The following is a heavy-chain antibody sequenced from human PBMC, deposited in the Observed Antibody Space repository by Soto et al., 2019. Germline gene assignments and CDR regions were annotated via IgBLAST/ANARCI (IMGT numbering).Heavy chain of an antibody. J-gene: IGHJ4*02. V-gene: IGHV3-23*01. D-gene: IGHD5-12*01. Sequence: GGSLRLSCAASGFTFSSYAMSWVRQAPGKGLEWVSAISGSGGSTYYADSVKGRFTISRDNSKNTLYLQMNSLRAEDTAVYYCAKSPGDGYIPKFSIYYFDYWGQGTLVTISS. CDR2: ISGSGGST. CDR1: GFTFSSYA. CDR3: AKSPGDGYIPKFSIYYFDY.